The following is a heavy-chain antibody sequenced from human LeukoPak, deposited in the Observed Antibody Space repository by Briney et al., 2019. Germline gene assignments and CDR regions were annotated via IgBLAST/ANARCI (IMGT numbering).Heavy chain of an antibody. V-gene: IGHV4-39*07. J-gene: IGHJ4*02. CDR2: YYSGST. Sequence: YYSGSTYYNPSLKSRVTISVDTSKNQFSLKLSSVTAADTAVYYCARGVTAIAAAGTFDYWGQGTLVTVSS. CDR3: ARGVTAIAAAGTFDY. D-gene: IGHD6-13*01.